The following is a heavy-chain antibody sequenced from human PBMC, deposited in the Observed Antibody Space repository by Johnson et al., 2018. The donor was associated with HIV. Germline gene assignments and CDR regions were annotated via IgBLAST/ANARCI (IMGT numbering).Heavy chain of an antibody. D-gene: IGHD2-21*01. CDR1: GFTFDDYG. CDR3: ARDMGREYYSGGDAFDI. J-gene: IGHJ3*02. CDR2: IYSGGST. V-gene: IGHV3-66*02. Sequence: VQLVESGGGLVQPGGSLRLSCAASGFTFDDYGMSWVRQAPGKGLEWVSVIYSGGSTHYADPVTGRFTISRDNSKNTLYLQMISLRAEDTAVYYCARDMGREYYSGGDAFDIWGQGTMVTVSS.